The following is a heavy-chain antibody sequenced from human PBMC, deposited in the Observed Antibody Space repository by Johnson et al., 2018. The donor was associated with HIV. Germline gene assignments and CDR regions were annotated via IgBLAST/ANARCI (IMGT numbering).Heavy chain of an antibody. V-gene: IGHV3-30*02. CDR1: GFTFSSYG. CDR3: ARDPSRLRQSDI. CDR2: IRYDGSNK. Sequence: VQVVESGGGVVQPGGSLRLSCAASGFTFSSYGMHWVRQAPGKGLEWVAFIRYDGSNKYYADSVKGRFTISRDNSKNTLYLQMNSLRAEDTAVYYCARDPSRLRQSDIWAQGTMVTVSS. J-gene: IGHJ3*02. D-gene: IGHD3-16*01.